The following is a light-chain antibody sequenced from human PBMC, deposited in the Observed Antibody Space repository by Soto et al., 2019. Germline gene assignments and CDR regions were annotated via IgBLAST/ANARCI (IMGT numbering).Light chain of an antibody. CDR2: EVS. J-gene: IGLJ1*01. Sequence: QSALTQPASVSGSPGQSITISCTGTSSDVGGYNYVSWYQQHPDKAPKLMIFEVSNRPSGVSDRFSGSKSGNTASLTISWLQAEDEADYYCSSYTSTSTLVFGTGTKVTVL. CDR3: SSYTSTSTLV. CDR1: SSDVGGYNY. V-gene: IGLV2-14*01.